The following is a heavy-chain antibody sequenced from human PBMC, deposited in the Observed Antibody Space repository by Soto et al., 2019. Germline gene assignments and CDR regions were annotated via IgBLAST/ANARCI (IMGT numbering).Heavy chain of an antibody. J-gene: IGHJ4*02. D-gene: IGHD6-6*01. CDR3: AKDNILAARRPINPFDY. CDR1: GFTFSSYA. CDR2: ISGSGGST. V-gene: IGHV3-23*01. Sequence: GGSLRLSCAASGFTFSSYAMSWVRQAPGKGLEWVSAISGSGGSTYYADSVKGRFTISRDNSKNTLYLQMNSLRAEDTAVYYCAKDNILAARRPINPFDYWGQGTLVTVSS.